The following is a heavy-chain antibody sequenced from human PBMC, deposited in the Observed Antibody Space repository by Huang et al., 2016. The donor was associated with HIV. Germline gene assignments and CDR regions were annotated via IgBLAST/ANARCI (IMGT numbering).Heavy chain of an antibody. Sequence: QAQLMQSGPEVKKPGASVKVSCKTSGYSFTDYGITWVRQAPGQGPEWVGWISGFNGDTEIAQGLKGRVTLTTDTSTSMAYMELRSLRFDDTAVYFCARDPKYHRIGYYRQRRGIDVWGQGTMVSVSS. CDR1: GYSFTDYG. CDR3: ARDPKYHRIGYYRQRRGIDV. V-gene: IGHV1-18*01. J-gene: IGHJ3*01. CDR2: ISGFNGDT. D-gene: IGHD3-22*01.